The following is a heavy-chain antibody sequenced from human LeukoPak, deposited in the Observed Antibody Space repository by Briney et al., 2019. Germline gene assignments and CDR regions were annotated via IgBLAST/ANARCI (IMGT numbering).Heavy chain of an antibody. CDR2: ITSSGGST. D-gene: IGHD3-9*01. CDR1: GASFSSYG. CDR3: VKADWAYYFDY. Sequence: GGSLRLSCAVSGASFSSYGMSWVRQAPGKGLEWVSGITSSGGSTSYADSVKGRFTVSRDNSKNTLFLEMNNLRAEDTATYYCVKADWAYYFDYWGQGTLVTVSS. V-gene: IGHV3-23*01. J-gene: IGHJ4*02.